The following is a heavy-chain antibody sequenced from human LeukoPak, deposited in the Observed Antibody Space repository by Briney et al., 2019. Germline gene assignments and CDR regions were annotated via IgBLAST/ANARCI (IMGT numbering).Heavy chain of an antibody. Sequence: ASVKVSCKASGYTFINSGISWVRQAPGQGLEWVGGMKPNSGNTGYAQKFQGRVTMTRNTSISTAYMELSSLRSEDTAVYYCARGRPGYCSGGSCSYYFDYWGQGTLVTVSS. CDR2: MKPNSGNT. J-gene: IGHJ4*02. CDR3: ARGRPGYCSGGSCSYYFDY. D-gene: IGHD2-15*01. CDR1: GYTFINSG. V-gene: IGHV1-8*02.